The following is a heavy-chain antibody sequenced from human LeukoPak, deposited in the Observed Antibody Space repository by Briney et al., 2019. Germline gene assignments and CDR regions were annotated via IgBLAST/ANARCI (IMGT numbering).Heavy chain of an antibody. CDR3: AKGGKDIVVVPVTLPPDY. CDR2: ISGSGGST. V-gene: IGHV3-23*01. Sequence: GGSLRLSCAACGFIFSSCAMSWVRQAPGKGLEWVSAISGSGGSTYYADSVKGRFTISRDNSKNTLYLQMNSLRAEDTAVYYCAKGGKDIVVVPVTLPPDYWGQGTLVTVSS. CDR1: GFIFSSCA. J-gene: IGHJ4*02. D-gene: IGHD2-2*01.